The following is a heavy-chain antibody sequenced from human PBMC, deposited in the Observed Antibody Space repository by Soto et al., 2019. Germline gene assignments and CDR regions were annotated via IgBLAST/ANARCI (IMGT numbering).Heavy chain of an antibody. CDR2: ISYDGSNK. D-gene: IGHD6-13*01. J-gene: IGHJ4*02. Sequence: QVQLVESGGGVVQPGRSLRLSCAASGFTFSSYAMHWVRQAPGKGLEWVAVISYDGSNKYYADSVKGRFTISRDNSKNTLYLQMNSLRAEDTAVYYCQAAARDYWGQGTVVTVSS. CDR1: GFTFSSYA. CDR3: QAAARDY. V-gene: IGHV3-30-3*01.